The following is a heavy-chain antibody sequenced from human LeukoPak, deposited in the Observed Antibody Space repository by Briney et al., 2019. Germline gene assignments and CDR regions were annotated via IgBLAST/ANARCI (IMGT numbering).Heavy chain of an antibody. CDR1: GGSFSGYY. J-gene: IGHJ4*02. V-gene: IGHV4-34*01. CDR3: ARDTGNYYDYIYHYYYDY. Sequence: SETLSLTCAVYGGSFSGYYWSWIRQPPGKGLEWIGEINHSGSTNYNPSLKSRVTISVDTSKNQFSLKLSSVTAADAAVYYCARDTGNYYDYIYHYYYDYWGQGSLVTVSS. CDR2: INHSGST. D-gene: IGHD3-22*01.